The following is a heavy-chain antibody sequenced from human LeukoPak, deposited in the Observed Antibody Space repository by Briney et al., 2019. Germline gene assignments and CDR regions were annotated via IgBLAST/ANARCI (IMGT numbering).Heavy chain of an antibody. Sequence: SETLSLTCTVSGDSISSYYWSWIRQPPGKGLEWIGYIYYSGSTNYNPSLKSRVTISVDTSKNQFSLKLRSVTAADTAVYYCARDHQGTYFDFWSGSKANNYYYMDVWGKGTTVTVSS. CDR2: IYYSGST. CDR1: GDSISSYY. V-gene: IGHV4-59*12. J-gene: IGHJ6*03. CDR3: ARDHQGTYFDFWSGSKANNYYYMDV. D-gene: IGHD3-3*01.